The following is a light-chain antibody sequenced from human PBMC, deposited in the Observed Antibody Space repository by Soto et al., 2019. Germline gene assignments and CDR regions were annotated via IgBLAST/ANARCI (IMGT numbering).Light chain of an antibody. J-gene: IGKJ5*01. Sequence: PGERATLSCRASQSVSSSFLAWYQQKPDQAPRLLIYGASSRATGIPDTFSGRASGTDFTLTISSLQSEDFAVYYCQQYNHSITFGQGTRLEIK. V-gene: IGKV3-20*01. CDR3: QQYNHSIT. CDR1: QSVSSSF. CDR2: GAS.